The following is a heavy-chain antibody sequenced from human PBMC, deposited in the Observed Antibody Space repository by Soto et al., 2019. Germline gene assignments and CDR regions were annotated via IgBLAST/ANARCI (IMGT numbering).Heavy chain of an antibody. Sequence: GGLLRLSCAASGFTFSSNAMTWVRQARGKGLEWVSGIRGSGGNTYYADSVKGRFTVSRDNSKNTLYLQMNSLRAEDTAVYYCAKDYCTNGVCSFDSWDQGTLVTVSS. CDR1: GFTFSSNA. D-gene: IGHD2-8*01. V-gene: IGHV3-23*01. CDR2: IRGSGGNT. J-gene: IGHJ5*01. CDR3: AKDYCTNGVCSFDS.